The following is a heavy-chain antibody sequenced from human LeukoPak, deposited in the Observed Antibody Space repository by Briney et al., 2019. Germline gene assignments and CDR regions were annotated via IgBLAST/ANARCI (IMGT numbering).Heavy chain of an antibody. CDR2: ISPNSGGT. J-gene: IGHJ3*02. CDR1: GYTFTGYY. V-gene: IGHV1-2*02. D-gene: IGHD3-10*01. CDR3: ARNIWFGESVDAFDI. Sequence: ASVKVSCKASGYTFTGYYMHWVRQAPGQGLEWMGWISPNSGGTNYAQKFQGRVTMTRDKSIRTAYMELSRLTSDDTAVYYCARNIWFGESVDAFDIWGQGTMVTISP.